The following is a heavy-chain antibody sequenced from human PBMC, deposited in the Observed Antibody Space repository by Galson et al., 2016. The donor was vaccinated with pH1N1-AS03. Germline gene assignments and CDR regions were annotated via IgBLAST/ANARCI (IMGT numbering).Heavy chain of an antibody. J-gene: IGHJ6*02. V-gene: IGHV3-48*01. Sequence: SLRLSCAASEFTFSIYHMSWVRQAPGKGLEWVSYINSRSDIIHYADSVRGRFTISRDNSKNTVYLQMNSLRAEDTAVYYCAKDHSNFYGMDVWGQGTTVTVSS. D-gene: IGHD4-11*01. CDR2: INSRSDII. CDR3: AKDHSNFYGMDV. CDR1: EFTFSIYH.